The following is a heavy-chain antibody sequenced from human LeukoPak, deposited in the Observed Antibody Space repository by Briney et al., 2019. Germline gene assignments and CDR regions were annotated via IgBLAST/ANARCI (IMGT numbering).Heavy chain of an antibody. D-gene: IGHD3-9*01. Sequence: GGSLRLSCAASGFTFSDHYMDWVRQAPGKGLEWVSAISGSGGSTYYADSVKGRFTISRDNSKNTLYLQMNSLRAEDTAVYYCARSPLRYFDWLSIWGQGTLVTVSS. CDR1: GFTFSDHY. CDR2: ISGSGGST. J-gene: IGHJ4*02. CDR3: ARSPLRYFDWLSI. V-gene: IGHV3-23*01.